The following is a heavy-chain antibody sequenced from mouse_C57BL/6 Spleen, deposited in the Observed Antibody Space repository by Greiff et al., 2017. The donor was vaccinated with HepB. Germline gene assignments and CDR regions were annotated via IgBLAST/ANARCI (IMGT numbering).Heavy chain of an antibody. Sequence: VQLQQSGPELVKPGASVKISCKASGYSFTDYNMNWVKQSNGKSLEWIGVINPNYGTTSYNQKFKGKATLTVDQSSSTAYMQLNSLTSGDSAVYNCARRGNSNYVPFAYWGQGTLVTVSA. V-gene: IGHV1-39*01. J-gene: IGHJ3*01. CDR3: ARRGNSNYVPFAY. D-gene: IGHD2-5*01. CDR2: INPNYGTT. CDR1: GYSFTDYN.